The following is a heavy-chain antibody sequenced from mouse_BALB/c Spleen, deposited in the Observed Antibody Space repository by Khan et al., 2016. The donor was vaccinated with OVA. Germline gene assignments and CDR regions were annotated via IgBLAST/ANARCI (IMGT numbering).Heavy chain of an antibody. CDR1: GYTFSSYV. CDR2: IYPGGRNI. Sequence: QVQLQQSGAELARPGASVKLSCKASGYTFSSYVINWVKQRTGQGLEWIGEIYPGGRNILYNEKFKGKATLTTDKSSSTAYMQLSRLTSEDSAVYFCAISSSNNNSFDYWGQGTSLIVSS. V-gene: IGHV1-81*01. D-gene: IGHD2-5*01. CDR3: AISSSNNNSFDY. J-gene: IGHJ2*02.